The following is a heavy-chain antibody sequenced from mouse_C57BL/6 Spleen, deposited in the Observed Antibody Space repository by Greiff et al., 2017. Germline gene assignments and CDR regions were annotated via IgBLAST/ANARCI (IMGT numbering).Heavy chain of an antibody. Sequence: VKLQQPGAELVKPGASVKLSCKASGYTFTSYWMQWVKQRPGQGLEWIGEIDPSDSYTNYNQKFKGKATLTVDTSSSTAYMQLSSLTSEDSAVYYCARLPLYDYDEGGFAYWGQGTLVTVSA. J-gene: IGHJ3*01. CDR3: ARLPLYDYDEGGFAY. D-gene: IGHD2-4*01. CDR2: IDPSDSYT. V-gene: IGHV1-50*01. CDR1: GYTFTSYW.